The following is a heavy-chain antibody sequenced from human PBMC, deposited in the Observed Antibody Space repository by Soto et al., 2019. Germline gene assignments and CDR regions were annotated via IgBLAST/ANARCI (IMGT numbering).Heavy chain of an antibody. CDR3: ARTPRIAVAGTYYYYGMDV. J-gene: IGHJ6*02. Sequence: SVKVSCKASGGTFSSYAISWVRQAPGQGLEWMGGIIPIFGTANYAQKFQGRVTITADESTSTAYMELSSLRSEDTAVYYCARTPRIAVAGTYYYYGMDVWGQGTTVTVSS. D-gene: IGHD6-19*01. CDR1: GGTFSSYA. V-gene: IGHV1-69*13. CDR2: IIPIFGTA.